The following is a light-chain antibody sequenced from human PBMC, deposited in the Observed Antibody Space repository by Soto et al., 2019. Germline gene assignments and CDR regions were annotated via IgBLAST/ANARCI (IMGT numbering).Light chain of an antibody. V-gene: IGLV1-51*01. Sequence: QSVLTQPPSVSAAPGQKVTISCFGSSSNIGNDYVSWYQQLPGTAPKLLIYDNNQRPSGTPGRFSGSKSGTSATLGITGLQTGDEADYYCGTWDSSLSVWVFGGGTKLTVL. CDR3: GTWDSSLSVWV. CDR2: DNN. CDR1: SSNIGNDY. J-gene: IGLJ3*02.